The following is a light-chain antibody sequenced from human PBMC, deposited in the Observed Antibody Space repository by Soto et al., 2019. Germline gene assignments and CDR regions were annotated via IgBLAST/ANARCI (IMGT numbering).Light chain of an antibody. V-gene: IGKV3-20*01. CDR1: QSVSSSY. Sequence: EIVLTQSPGILSLSPGERATLACRASQSVSSSYLAWYQQKPGQAPRLLIYGASSRATGIPDRFSGSGSGTDFTLTISRLEPEDFAVYYCQQYGSSLLLTFGGGTKVDIK. CDR3: QQYGSSLLLT. J-gene: IGKJ4*01. CDR2: GAS.